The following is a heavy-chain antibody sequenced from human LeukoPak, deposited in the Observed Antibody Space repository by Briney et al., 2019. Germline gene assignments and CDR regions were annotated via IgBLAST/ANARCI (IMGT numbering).Heavy chain of an antibody. Sequence: SETLSLTCTVSGGSISSYYCSWIRQPAGKGLEWIGRIYTSGSTNYNPSLKSRVTVSVDTSKNQFSLKLSSVTAADTAVYYCARVRSDKIVVVPAAKDYYYYMDVWGKGTTVTVSS. J-gene: IGHJ6*03. CDR1: GGSISSYY. CDR2: IYTSGST. D-gene: IGHD2-2*01. CDR3: ARVRSDKIVVVPAAKDYYYYMDV. V-gene: IGHV4-4*07.